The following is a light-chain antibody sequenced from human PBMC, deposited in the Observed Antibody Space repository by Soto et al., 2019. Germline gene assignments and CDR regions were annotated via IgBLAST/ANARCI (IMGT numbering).Light chain of an antibody. Sequence: EIVMTQSPATLSVSPGERATLSCRASQSVSSNLAWYQQKPGQAPRLLIYGASTRATGIPARFSGSGSGTDFTLTISSLQSEDFVIYYCQHYNNWPPWTLGQGTKVDIK. CDR3: QHYNNWPPWT. V-gene: IGKV3-15*01. CDR2: GAS. J-gene: IGKJ1*01. CDR1: QSVSSN.